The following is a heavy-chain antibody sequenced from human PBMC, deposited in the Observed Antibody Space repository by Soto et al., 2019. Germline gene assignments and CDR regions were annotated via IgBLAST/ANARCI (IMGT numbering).Heavy chain of an antibody. D-gene: IGHD4-17*01. V-gene: IGHV4-34*01. Sequence: QVQLQQWGAGLLKPSETLSLTCAVYGGSFSGYYWSWVRQPPGKGLEWIGEINHSGSTNYNPSIKLRRTISVITSKNQFSPNLSSVTAADTAVYYCDRAAFYGGNGWFDPWGQGTLVTVSS. CDR2: INHSGST. J-gene: IGHJ5*02. CDR1: GGSFSGYY. CDR3: DRAAFYGGNGWFDP.